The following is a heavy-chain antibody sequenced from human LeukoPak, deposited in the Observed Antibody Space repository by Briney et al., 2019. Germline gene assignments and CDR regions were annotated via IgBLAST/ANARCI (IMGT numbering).Heavy chain of an antibody. Sequence: ASVTVSCKASGYTFTSYGISWVRQAPGQGLEWMGWISAYNGNTNYAQKLQGRVTMTTDTSTSTAYMELRSLRSDNTAVYYCAREPAKRDYVWGSYRYHNWFDPWGQGTLVTVSS. J-gene: IGHJ5*02. CDR1: GYTFTSYG. CDR2: ISAYNGNT. V-gene: IGHV1-18*01. CDR3: AREPAKRDYVWGSYRYHNWFDP. D-gene: IGHD3-16*02.